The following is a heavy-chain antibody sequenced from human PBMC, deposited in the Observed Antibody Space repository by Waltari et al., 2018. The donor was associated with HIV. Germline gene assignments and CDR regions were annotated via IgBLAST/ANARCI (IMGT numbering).Heavy chain of an antibody. D-gene: IGHD2-15*01. CDR2: LWYDGRNK. V-gene: IGHV3-33*01. CDR3: ARDGYCSGGSCYLDY. Sequence: QVQLVESGGGVVQPGRSLRLSCAASGFTFSSYGMHWVRQAPGKGLGWVAVLWYDGRNKYYADSVKGRFTIARDNSKNTLYLQMNSLRAEDTAVYYCARDGYCSGGSCYLDYWGQGTLVTVSS. J-gene: IGHJ4*02. CDR1: GFTFSSYG.